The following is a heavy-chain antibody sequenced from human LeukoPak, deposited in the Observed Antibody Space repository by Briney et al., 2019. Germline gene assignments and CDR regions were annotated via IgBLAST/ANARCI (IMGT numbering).Heavy chain of an antibody. CDR1: GYTFTGYY. CDR3: ARGAIVGAPYFDY. D-gene: IGHD1-26*01. Sequence: ASVKVSCKASGYTFTGYYMHWVRQSPGQGLEWMGWINPNSGGTNYTQKFQGRVTMTRDTSISTAYMALSRLRSDDTAVYYCARGAIVGAPYFDYWGQGTLVTVSS. J-gene: IGHJ4*02. V-gene: IGHV1-2*02. CDR2: INPNSGGT.